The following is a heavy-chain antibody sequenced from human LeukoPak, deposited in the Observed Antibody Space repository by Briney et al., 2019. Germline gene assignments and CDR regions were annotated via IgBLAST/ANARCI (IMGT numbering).Heavy chain of an antibody. J-gene: IGHJ5*02. CDR2: LYYTGST. CDR3: ARGTSYYNSETSYSWFDT. D-gene: IGHD3-10*01. CDR1: GGSISTYS. V-gene: IGHV4-59*01. Sequence: SETLSLTCIVSGGSISTYSWGWIRQPPGKGLEYIGYLYYTGSTNYNPSLKSRVTISIDTSKSQVSLRLSSVTAADTAVYFCARGTSYYNSETSYSWFDTWGQGNLVTVSS.